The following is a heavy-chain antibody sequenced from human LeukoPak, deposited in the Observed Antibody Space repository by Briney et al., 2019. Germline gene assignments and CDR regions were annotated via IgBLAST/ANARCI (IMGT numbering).Heavy chain of an antibody. J-gene: IGHJ4*02. CDR3: AAPGASGFVGNFWSGPLDY. D-gene: IGHD3-3*01. CDR1: GYTFTSHY. CDR2: INPSAGST. Sequence: GASVKVSCRASGYTFTSHYMHWVRQAPGQGLEWMGIINPSAGSTSYPQKFQGRVTMTRDTSTSTVYMELSSLRSEDTAVYYCAAPGASGFVGNFWSGPLDYWGQGTLDSVSS. V-gene: IGHV1-46*01.